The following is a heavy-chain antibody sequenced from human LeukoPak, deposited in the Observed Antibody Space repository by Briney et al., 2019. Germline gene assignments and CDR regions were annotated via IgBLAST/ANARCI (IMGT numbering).Heavy chain of an antibody. CDR3: VRADCFPY. CDR1: GFIFSTYC. V-gene: IGHV3-74*01. J-gene: IGHJ4*02. D-gene: IGHD2-21*02. Sequence: GGSLSLSSSGSGFIFSTYCWVWQRQAPGKGLVWVSRIDSDGNNPTYADSVKGRFTISRDNAKDTLYLQMDDLRVEDPAVYYRVRADCFPYLVQGTLVTVSS. CDR2: IDSDGNNP.